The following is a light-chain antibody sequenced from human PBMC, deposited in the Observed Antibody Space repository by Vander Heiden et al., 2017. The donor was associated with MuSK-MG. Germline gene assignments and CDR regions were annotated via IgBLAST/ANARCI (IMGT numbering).Light chain of an antibody. V-gene: IGKV1-12*01. CDR3: QLANSFPLVT. J-gene: IGKJ4*01. CDR1: QGISKW. Sequence: DIQMTQSPSSVSASVGDRVTITCRASQGISKWLAWYQQKPGKAPKLLIYAASSLQSGVPSRFSGSGSGTDFTLTINSRQPEDFATYYCQLANSFPLVTFGGGTKVEIK. CDR2: AAS.